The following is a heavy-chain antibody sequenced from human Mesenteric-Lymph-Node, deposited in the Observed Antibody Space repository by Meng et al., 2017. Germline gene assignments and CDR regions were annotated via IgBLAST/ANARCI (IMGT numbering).Heavy chain of an antibody. CDR1: GGSISSGGYY. J-gene: IGHJ5*02. Sequence: QVQRQESGPGLVKPSQTLSLTCTVSGGSISSGGYYWSWIRQHPGKGLEWIGYIHDSGSTYYNPSLKSRVTISADTSKNQFSLKLSSVTAADTAVYYCARDYYGSGRVDPWGQGTLVTVSS. CDR3: ARDYYGSGRVDP. D-gene: IGHD3-10*01. CDR2: IHDSGST. V-gene: IGHV4-31*03.